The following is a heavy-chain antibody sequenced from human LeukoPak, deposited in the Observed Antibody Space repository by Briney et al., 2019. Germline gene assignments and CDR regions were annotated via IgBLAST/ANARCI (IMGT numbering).Heavy chain of an antibody. D-gene: IGHD2-2*01. Sequence: GGSLRLSCAASGFTFSPYGVHWVRQAPGKGLEWVSVMSYDGSYEYHADSVRGRFTISRDNAKNTLYLQMNSLGAEDTAVYYCAKSWCETICYGIYDWGQGTLVTVS. V-gene: IGHV3-30*18. CDR3: AKSWCETICYGIYD. CDR1: GFTFSPYG. J-gene: IGHJ4*02. CDR2: MSYDGSYE.